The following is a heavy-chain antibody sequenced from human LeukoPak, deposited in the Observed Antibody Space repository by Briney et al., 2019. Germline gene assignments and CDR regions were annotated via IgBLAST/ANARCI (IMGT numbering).Heavy chain of an antibody. CDR2: ISNDESNK. CDR1: GHTFSSYG. J-gene: IGHJ6*02. D-gene: IGHD2-15*01. Sequence: AGTLRLSCAASGHTFSSYGMHWVRPGPGKGLEWVAGISNDESNKYYADSVKGRFTISRDNSTNTLYLQMNSLRAEDTAVYYCAKEGVAATGAYHYYGMDVWGQGTTVTVSS. V-gene: IGHV3-30*18. CDR3: AKEGVAATGAYHYYGMDV.